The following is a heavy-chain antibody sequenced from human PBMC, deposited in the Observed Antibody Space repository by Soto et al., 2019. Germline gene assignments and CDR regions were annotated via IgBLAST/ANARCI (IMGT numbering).Heavy chain of an antibody. J-gene: IGHJ6*02. Sequence: QVRLVESGGGVVQPGRSLRLSCAASGFAFHNYSMHWVRQAPGKGLEWVAIMSMDGSNKYYADSVKGRFTISRDNSKSMLFLQVSSLRPEDTAVYFCARDRVPYVYFYYGTDVWGQGTTVTVS. CDR2: MSMDGSNK. V-gene: IGHV3-30-3*01. D-gene: IGHD3-10*02. CDR3: ARDRVPYVYFYYGTDV. CDR1: GFAFHNYS.